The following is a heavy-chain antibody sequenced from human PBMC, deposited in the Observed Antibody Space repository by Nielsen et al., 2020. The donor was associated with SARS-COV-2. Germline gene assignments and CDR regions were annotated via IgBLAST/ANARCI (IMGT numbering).Heavy chain of an antibody. J-gene: IGHJ5*02. CDR3: ARDRQYSGYDSEYNWFDP. Sequence: SVKVSCKASGGTFSSYATSWVRQAPGQGLEWMGGIIPIFGTANYAQKFQGRVTITADESTSTAYMELSSLRSEDTAVYYCARDRQYSGYDSEYNWFDPWGQGTLVTVSS. D-gene: IGHD5-12*01. CDR2: IIPIFGTA. CDR1: GGTFSSYA. V-gene: IGHV1-69*13.